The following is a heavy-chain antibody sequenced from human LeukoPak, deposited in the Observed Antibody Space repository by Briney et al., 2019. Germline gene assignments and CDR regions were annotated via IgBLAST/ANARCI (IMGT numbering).Heavy chain of an antibody. V-gene: IGHV4-39*07. CDR3: ARGSADV. Sequence: PSETLSLTCTVSGGSISSNNYYWGWIRQPPGKGLEWIGIVHYNGATYYNPSLKSRVTMSVDTSKNQFSLKLSSVTAADTAVYYCARGSADVWGKGTTVTISS. J-gene: IGHJ6*04. CDR1: GGSISSNNYY. CDR2: VHYNGAT.